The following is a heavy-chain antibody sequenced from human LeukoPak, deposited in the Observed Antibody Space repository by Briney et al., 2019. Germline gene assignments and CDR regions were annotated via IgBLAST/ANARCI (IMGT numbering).Heavy chain of an antibody. Sequence: SQTLSLTCTVSGGSISSGDYYWSWIRQPPGKGLEWIGYIYYSGSTYYNPSLKSRVTISVDTSKNQFSLKLSSVTAADTAVYYCATGPNYYDSSGYYYNYWGQGTLVTVSS. CDR3: ATGPNYYDSSGYYYNY. J-gene: IGHJ4*02. CDR1: GGSISSGDYY. V-gene: IGHV4-30-4*08. CDR2: IYYSGST. D-gene: IGHD3-22*01.